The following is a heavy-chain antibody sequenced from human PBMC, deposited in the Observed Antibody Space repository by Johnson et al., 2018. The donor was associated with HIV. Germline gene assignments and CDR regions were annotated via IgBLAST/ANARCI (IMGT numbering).Heavy chain of an antibody. CDR1: EFTFSSYD. Sequence: VQLVESGGGVVQPGGSLKLSCAASEFTFSSYDMHWVRQAPGKGLEWVGRIKSESDGGSTDHAAPVKGRFTISRDDSKNTLDLQMHSLKTEDTAVYYCTTDPNYGVPSTWGQGTMVTVSS. D-gene: IGHD4/OR15-4a*01. CDR2: IKSESDGGST. J-gene: IGHJ3*01. V-gene: IGHV3-15*01. CDR3: TTDPNYGVPST.